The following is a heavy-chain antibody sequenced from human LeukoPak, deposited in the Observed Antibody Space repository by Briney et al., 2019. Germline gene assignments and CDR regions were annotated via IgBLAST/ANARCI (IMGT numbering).Heavy chain of an antibody. CDR3: ATQPPAEFRELLSGPLDY. V-gene: IGHV1-24*01. J-gene: IGHJ4*02. CDR2: FDPEDGET. CDR1: GYTLTELS. Sequence: ASVKVSCEVSGYTLTELSMHWVRQAPGKGLEWMGGFDPEDGETIYAQKFQGRVTMTEDTSTDTAYMELSSLRSEDTAVYYCATQPPAEFRELLSGPLDYWGQGTLVTVSS. D-gene: IGHD3-10*01.